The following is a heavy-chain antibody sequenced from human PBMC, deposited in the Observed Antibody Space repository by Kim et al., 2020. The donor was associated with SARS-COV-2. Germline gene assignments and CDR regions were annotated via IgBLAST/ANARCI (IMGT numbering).Heavy chain of an antibody. J-gene: IGHJ4*02. V-gene: IGHV3-15*01. Sequence: GGSLRLSCAASGFTFTKVWLSWVRQAPGKGLEWVGRIRSKADGGTADYAGPVKGRFTISRDDSKNTLYLQMNGLRAEDTAFYHCTTDYERIGGLCDGETCYPASLWGQGTLVTVSS. D-gene: IGHD2-21*01. CDR3: TTDYERIGGLCDGETCYPASL. CDR2: IRSKADGGTA. CDR1: GFTFTKVW.